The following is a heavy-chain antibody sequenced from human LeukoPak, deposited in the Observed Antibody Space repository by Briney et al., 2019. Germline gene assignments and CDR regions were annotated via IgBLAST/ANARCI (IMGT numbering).Heavy chain of an antibody. CDR2: ISGSGGST. CDR3: AKKPPYCSSTSCYYFDY. D-gene: IGHD2-2*01. CDR1: VFTFSSYA. V-gene: IGHV3-23*01. Sequence: PGGSLRLSCAATVFTFSSYAMSWVRQAPGKGLEWVSAISGSGGSTYYADSLKGRFTISRDNSKNTLYLQMNSLRAEDTAVYYCAKKPPYCSSTSCYYFDYWGQGTLVTVSS. J-gene: IGHJ4*02.